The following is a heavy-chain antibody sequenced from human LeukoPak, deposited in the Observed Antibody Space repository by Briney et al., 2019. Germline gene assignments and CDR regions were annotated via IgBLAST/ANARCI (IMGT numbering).Heavy chain of an antibody. V-gene: IGHV1-46*01. CDR3: ARGEYYDSSGYGALNWFDP. CDR1: GYTFTSYY. CDR2: INPSGGST. Sequence: ASVKVSCKAPGYTFTSYYMHWVRQAPGQGLEWMGIINPSGGSTSYAQKFQGRVTMTRDTSTSTVYMELSSLRSEDTAVYYCARGEYYDSSGYGALNWFDPWGQGTLVTASS. D-gene: IGHD3-22*01. J-gene: IGHJ5*02.